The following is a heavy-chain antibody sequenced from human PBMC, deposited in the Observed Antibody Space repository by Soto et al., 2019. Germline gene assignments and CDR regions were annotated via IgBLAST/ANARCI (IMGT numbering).Heavy chain of an antibody. CDR2: ISGSGDST. CDR3: ATAKLLLPWLFDY. CDR1: GFTFSSYA. J-gene: IGHJ4*02. D-gene: IGHD2-15*01. V-gene: IGHV3-23*01. Sequence: PGGSLRLSCAASGFTFSSYAMSWVRQAPGKGLEWVSGISGSGDSTYYADSVKGRFTISRDNSKNTLYLQMNSLRAEDTAVYYCATAKLLLPWLFDYWGQGALVTVSS.